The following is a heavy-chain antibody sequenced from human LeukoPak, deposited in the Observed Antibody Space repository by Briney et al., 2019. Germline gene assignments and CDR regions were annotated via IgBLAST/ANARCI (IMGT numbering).Heavy chain of an antibody. CDR1: GGSISSYY. J-gene: IGHJ4*02. Sequence: SETLSLTCTVSGGSISSYYWNWIRQPPGKGLEWIGYIYYTGSTNYNPSLKSRVTISVDTSKNQFSLKLSYVTAADTAVYYCARADTTIGANGIFDYWGQGTLVTVSS. CDR2: IYYTGST. CDR3: ARADTTIGANGIFDY. V-gene: IGHV4-59*01. D-gene: IGHD3-9*01.